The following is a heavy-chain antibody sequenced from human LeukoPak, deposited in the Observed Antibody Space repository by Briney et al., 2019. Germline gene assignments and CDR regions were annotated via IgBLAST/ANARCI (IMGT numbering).Heavy chain of an antibody. D-gene: IGHD2-15*01. CDR3: AKGGYCSGGSCYYFDY. CDR2: ISWNSGSI. J-gene: IGHJ4*02. Sequence: PGGSLRLSCAASGFTFNAYYMSWIRQAPGKGLEWVSGISWNSGSIGYADSVKGRFTISRDNAKNSLYLQMNSLRAEDTALYYCAKGGYCSGGSCYYFDYWGQGTLVTVSS. CDR1: GFTFNAYY. V-gene: IGHV3-9*01.